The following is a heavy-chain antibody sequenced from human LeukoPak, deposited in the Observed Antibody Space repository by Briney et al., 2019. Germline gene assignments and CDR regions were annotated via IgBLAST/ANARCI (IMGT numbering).Heavy chain of an antibody. CDR2: IYSGGST. D-gene: IGHD3-3*01. Sequence: GGSLRLSCAASGFTVSSNYMSWVRQAPGKGLEWVSVIYSGGSTYYADSVKGRFTISRDNSKNTLYLQMNSLRAEDTAVYYCARTPLPYDFWSGYSLYYYYGMDVWAKGPRSPSP. CDR1: GFTVSSNY. CDR3: ARTPLPYDFWSGYSLYYYYGMDV. J-gene: IGHJ6*02. V-gene: IGHV3-53*01.